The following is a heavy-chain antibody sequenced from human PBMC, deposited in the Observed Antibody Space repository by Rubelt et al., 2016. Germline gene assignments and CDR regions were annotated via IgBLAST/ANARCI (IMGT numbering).Heavy chain of an antibody. D-gene: IGHD3-16*01. V-gene: IGHV1-18*01. Sequence: QVQLVQSGAEVKEPGASIKVSCKTSGYSFKRYAISWVRQAPGQGLEWMGWIRTYNGDTRYAQNFQGRVTMTTDTSTSTAYMELRSLRAEDTAVYYCRGIWGSYIDYWGQGTLVTVSS. J-gene: IGHJ4*02. CDR1: GYSFKRYA. CDR3: RGIWGSYIDY. CDR2: IRTYNGDT.